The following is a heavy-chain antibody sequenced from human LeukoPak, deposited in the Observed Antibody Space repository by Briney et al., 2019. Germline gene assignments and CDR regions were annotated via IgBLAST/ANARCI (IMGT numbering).Heavy chain of an antibody. CDR1: GFTFSSYS. D-gene: IGHD6-19*01. Sequence: GGSLRLSCAASGFTFSSYSMNWVRQAPGKGLEWVSSISSSSSYIYYADSVKGRFTISRDNAKNSLYLQMNSLKTEDTAVYYCTYDLAGYSSGWKPVFDYWGQGTLVTVSS. CDR2: ISSSSSYI. J-gene: IGHJ4*02. V-gene: IGHV3-21*03. CDR3: TYDLAGYSSGWKPVFDY.